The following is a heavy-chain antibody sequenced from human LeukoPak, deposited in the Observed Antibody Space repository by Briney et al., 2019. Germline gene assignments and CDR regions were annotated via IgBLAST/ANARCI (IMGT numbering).Heavy chain of an antibody. CDR2: IIPIFGTA. V-gene: IGHV1-69*13. CDR1: GATFTSYA. Sequence: SVKLSCKASGATFTSYAISWVRQAPGQGLEWMGGIIPIFGTANYAQKFQARVTITADESTSTAYMELSMLRSEETAVYYCARDYDSSGYDYAFAYYWGQGTLVTVSS. D-gene: IGHD3-22*01. CDR3: ARDYDSSGYDYAFAYY. J-gene: IGHJ4*02.